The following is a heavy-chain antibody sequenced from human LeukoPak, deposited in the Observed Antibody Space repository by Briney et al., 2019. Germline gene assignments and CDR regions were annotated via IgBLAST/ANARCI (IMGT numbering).Heavy chain of an antibody. CDR3: ARDPSNSGYDYLYYFAS. Sequence: GASVKVSCKASGYTFTDYYMQWVRQAPGQGLEWMGWINPDNGGTNYAQKFQGRVTMTRDMSISTAYMELSRLRSDDTAVYYCARDPSNSGYDYLYYFASWGQGTLVTVSS. CDR1: GYTFTDYY. CDR2: INPDNGGT. D-gene: IGHD5-12*01. V-gene: IGHV1-2*02. J-gene: IGHJ4*02.